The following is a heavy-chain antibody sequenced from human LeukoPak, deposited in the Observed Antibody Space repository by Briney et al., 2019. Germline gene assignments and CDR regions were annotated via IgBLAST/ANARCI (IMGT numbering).Heavy chain of an antibody. V-gene: IGHV4-59*08. CDR1: GGSIRSYS. CDR2: IHSTGSS. CDR3: ARHVWYFDL. Sequence: SETLSLTCTVSGGSIRSYSWSWIRQSPGKGLEWLGYIHSTGSSNYNPSLISRVTISLDPSKNQFSLNLESVTAADTAVYYCARHVWYFDLWGRGTLVTVSS. J-gene: IGHJ2*01.